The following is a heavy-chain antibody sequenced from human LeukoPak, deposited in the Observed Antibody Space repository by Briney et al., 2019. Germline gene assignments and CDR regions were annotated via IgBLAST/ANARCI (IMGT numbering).Heavy chain of an antibody. Sequence: GGSLRLSCAASGFTFDDYAMHWVRQAPGKGLEGVSGISWNSGSIGYADSVKGRFTISRDNAKNSLYLQMNSLRAEDMALYYCASARGSYYYAFDIWGQGTMVTVSS. J-gene: IGHJ3*02. D-gene: IGHD1-26*01. V-gene: IGHV3-9*03. CDR1: GFTFDDYA. CDR3: ASARGSYYYAFDI. CDR2: ISWNSGSI.